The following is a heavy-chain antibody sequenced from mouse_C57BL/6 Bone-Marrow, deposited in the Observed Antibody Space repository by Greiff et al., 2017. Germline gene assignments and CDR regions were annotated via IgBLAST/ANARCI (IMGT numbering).Heavy chain of an antibody. CDR3: TTGLLTLD. CDR1: GFNIKDDY. J-gene: IGHJ2*01. D-gene: IGHD2-1*01. CDR2: IDPENGDT. Sequence: EVMLVESGAELVRPGASVKLSCTASGFNIKDDYMHWVKQRPEQGLEWIGWIDPENGDTEYASKFQGKATITADTSSNTAYLQLSSLTSEDTAVYYCTTGLLTLDWGQGTTLTVSS. V-gene: IGHV14-4*01.